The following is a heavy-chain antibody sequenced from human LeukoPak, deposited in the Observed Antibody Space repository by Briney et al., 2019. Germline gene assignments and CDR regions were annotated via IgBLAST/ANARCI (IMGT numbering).Heavy chain of an antibody. CDR2: IKEDGSQK. CDR3: ARYFTKVTETLRLDY. CDR1: GFTFSNYW. V-gene: IGHV3-7*03. J-gene: IGHJ4*02. Sequence: GSLRLSCAASGFTFSNYWMNWVRQAPGKGLEWVATIKEDGSQKYYVDSVRGRFTISGDNARNSLYLQLNSLRVEDTAVYYCARYFTKVTETLRLDYWGQGNLVTVTS. D-gene: IGHD2-21*02.